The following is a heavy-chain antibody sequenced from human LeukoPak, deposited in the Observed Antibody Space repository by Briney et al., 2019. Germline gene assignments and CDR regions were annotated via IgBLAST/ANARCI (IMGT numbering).Heavy chain of an antibody. CDR3: ARPSMYYDSIPDAFDI. CDR2: IYSGGST. D-gene: IGHD3-22*01. CDR1: GFTVSSNY. J-gene: IGHJ3*02. Sequence: PGGSLRLSCAASGFTVSSNYMSWVRQAPGKGLEWVSVIYSGGSTYYADSVKGRFTISSDNSKNTLYLQMNSLRAEDTAVYYCARPSMYYDSIPDAFDIWGQGTMVTVSS. V-gene: IGHV3-53*01.